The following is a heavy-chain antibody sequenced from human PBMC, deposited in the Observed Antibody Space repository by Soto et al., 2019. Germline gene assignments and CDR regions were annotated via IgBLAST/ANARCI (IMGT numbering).Heavy chain of an antibody. V-gene: IGHV4-59*01. CDR3: ARTYGRKFAY. D-gene: IGHD3-10*01. Sequence: PSQTLSLTCTVSGGSISSYYWSWIRQPPGKGLEWIGYIYYSGSTNYNPSLKSRVTISVDTSKNQFSLKLSSVTAADTALYYCARTYGRKFAYWGQGTLVTVSS. CDR1: GGSISSYY. CDR2: IYYSGST. J-gene: IGHJ4*02.